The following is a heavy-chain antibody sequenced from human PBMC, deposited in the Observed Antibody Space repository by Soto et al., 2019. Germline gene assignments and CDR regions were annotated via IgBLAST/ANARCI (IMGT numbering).Heavy chain of an antibody. V-gene: IGHV4-61*01. CDR2: IYSSGST. D-gene: IGHD2-15*01. Sequence: SETLSLTCTVSGDSVSSDNCYWTWIRQPPGKGLEWIGYIYSSGSTNYNPSLKSRVTISVDTSRNQFSLKLTSVTAADTAVYYCAREGWLSGGDCYDYWGQGTLVTVSS. CDR1: GDSVSSDNCY. CDR3: AREGWLSGGDCYDY. J-gene: IGHJ4*02.